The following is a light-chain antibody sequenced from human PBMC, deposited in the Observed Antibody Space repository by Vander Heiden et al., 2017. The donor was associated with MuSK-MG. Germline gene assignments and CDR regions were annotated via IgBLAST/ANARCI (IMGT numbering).Light chain of an antibody. J-gene: IGLJ3*02. Sequence: QSVLTRPPSASGTPGQRVTISCSGSSSNIGSNYVYWYQQLPGTAPKLLIYSNNQRPSGVPDRFSGSKSGTSASLAISGLRSEDEADYYCAAWDDSLSGPMFGGGTKLTVL. V-gene: IGLV1-47*02. CDR1: SSNIGSNY. CDR2: SNN. CDR3: AAWDDSLSGPM.